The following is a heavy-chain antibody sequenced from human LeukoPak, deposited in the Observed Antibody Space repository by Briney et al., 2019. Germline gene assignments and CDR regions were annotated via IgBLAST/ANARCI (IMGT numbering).Heavy chain of an antibody. J-gene: IGHJ4*02. CDR2: IKQDGSEK. D-gene: IGHD6-19*01. Sequence: GGSLRLSCAASGFTFSSYWMSWVRQAPGKGLEWVANIKQDGSEKYYVDSVKGRFTISRDNAKNSLYLQMDSLRVEDTAFYYCAKDNRRHYTSGPNPDSLHWGQGALVTVSS. CDR1: GFTFSSYW. V-gene: IGHV3-7*03. CDR3: AKDNRRHYTSGPNPDSLH.